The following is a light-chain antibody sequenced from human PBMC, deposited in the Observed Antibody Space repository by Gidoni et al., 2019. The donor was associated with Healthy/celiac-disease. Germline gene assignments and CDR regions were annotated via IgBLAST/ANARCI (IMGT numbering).Light chain of an antibody. CDR2: DVS. J-gene: IGLJ2*01. V-gene: IGLV2-11*01. CDR1: SSDVGGYNY. CDR3: CSYAGSYTFEV. Sequence: QSALTQPRSVSGSPGQSVTISCTGTSSDVGGYNYVSWYQQNPGKAHKLMIYDVSKRPSGVPDRFSGSKSGNTASLTISGLQAEDEADYYCCSYAGSYTFEVFGGGTKLTVL.